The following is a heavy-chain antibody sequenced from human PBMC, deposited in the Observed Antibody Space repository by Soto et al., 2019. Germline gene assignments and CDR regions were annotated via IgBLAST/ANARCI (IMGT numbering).Heavy chain of an antibody. Sequence: QVQLVQSGAEVKKPGSSVKVSCKASGGTFSSYAISWVRQAPGQGLEWMGGIIPIFGTANYAQKFQGRVTITADESTSTAYMELSSLRSEDTAVYYCARTGLSDYGSTGSDYYYGMAVWGQGTTVTVSS. J-gene: IGHJ6*02. CDR3: ARTGLSDYGSTGSDYYYGMAV. CDR1: GGTFSSYA. CDR2: IIPIFGTA. V-gene: IGHV1-69*12. D-gene: IGHD2-2*01.